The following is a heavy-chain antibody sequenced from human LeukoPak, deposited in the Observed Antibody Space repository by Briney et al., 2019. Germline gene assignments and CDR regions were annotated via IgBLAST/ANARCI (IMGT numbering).Heavy chain of an antibody. CDR1: GFTFSSYS. CDR2: ISSSSSYI. D-gene: IGHD2-2*01. CDR3: ARETLDCSSTSCYSSFDY. Sequence: GGSLRLSCAASGFTFSSYSMNWVRQAPGKGLEWVSSISSSSSYIYYADSVKGRFTISRDNAKNSLYLQMNSLRAEDTAVYYCARETLDCSSTSCYSSFDYWGQGTLVTVSS. V-gene: IGHV3-21*01. J-gene: IGHJ4*02.